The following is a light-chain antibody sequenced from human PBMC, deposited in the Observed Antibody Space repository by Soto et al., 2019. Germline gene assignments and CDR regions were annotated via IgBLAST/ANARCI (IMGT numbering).Light chain of an antibody. Sequence: EIVLTQSPGTLSLSPGEGATLSCRASQTVSSSYLAWYQQKHGQAPRLLIHAASTRATGIPDRFSGSGSGADFTLTISRLEPEDFAVYYCQQYGTSPPTSGGGTKVDIK. CDR3: QQYGTSPPT. CDR2: AAS. J-gene: IGKJ4*01. V-gene: IGKV3-20*01. CDR1: QTVSSSY.